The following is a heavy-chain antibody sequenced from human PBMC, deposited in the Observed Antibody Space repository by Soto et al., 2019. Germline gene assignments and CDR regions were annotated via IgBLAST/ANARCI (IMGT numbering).Heavy chain of an antibody. V-gene: IGHV4-31*03. CDR2: IYYSGST. J-gene: IGHJ6*02. D-gene: IGHD4-4*01. Sequence: PSETLSITCPVSGVSISSGGYYWRWIRQHPGKGLEWIGYIYYSGSTYYNPSLKSRVTISVDTSKNQFSLKLSSVTAADTAVYYCARDRVTTNYYYGMDVWGQGTTVTVSS. CDR3: ARDRVTTNYYYGMDV. CDR1: GVSISSGGYY.